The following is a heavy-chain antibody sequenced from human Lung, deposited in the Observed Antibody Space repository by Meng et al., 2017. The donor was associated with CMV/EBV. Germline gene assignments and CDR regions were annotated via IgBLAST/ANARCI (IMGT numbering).Heavy chain of an antibody. D-gene: IGHD3-10*01. Sequence: SCEASGFNFSTYSLNWVRQAPGKGLEWVAFISRSTHYIYYADSVKARFTISRDTAKNSVYLQMNSLRAEDTAVYYCARDDGSGNVYDFYYGMDVWXQGTTVTVSS. J-gene: IGHJ6*02. V-gene: IGHV3-21*01. CDR1: GFNFSTYS. CDR3: ARDDGSGNVYDFYYGMDV. CDR2: ISRSTHYI.